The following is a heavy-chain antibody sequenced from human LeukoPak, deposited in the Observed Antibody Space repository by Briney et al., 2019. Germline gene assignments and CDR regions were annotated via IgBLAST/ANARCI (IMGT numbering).Heavy chain of an antibody. Sequence: GGSLRLSCAASGFTFSSYGMHWVRQAPGKGLEGVAFIWYDGSNKYYADSVKGRFTISRDNSNKTLYLQMNSLRAEDPAVYYCARLGWEPGNWDYWGQGTLVTVSS. CDR1: GFTFSSYG. D-gene: IGHD1-26*01. CDR3: ARLGWEPGNWDY. CDR2: IWYDGSNK. J-gene: IGHJ4*02. V-gene: IGHV3-33*01.